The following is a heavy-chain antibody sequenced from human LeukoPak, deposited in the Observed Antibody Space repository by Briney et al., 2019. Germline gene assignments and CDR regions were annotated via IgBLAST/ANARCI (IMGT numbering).Heavy chain of an antibody. CDR1: GDSISSSSFY. CDR3: ARVINGGNSYHYYYYMDV. V-gene: IGHV4-39*07. J-gene: IGHJ6*03. CDR2: IYYTGST. D-gene: IGHD4-23*01. Sequence: SETLSLTCTVSGDSISSSSFYWGWIRQPPGKGLEWIGSIYYTGSTYYNPSLLSRVTISLDTSKNQFSLKLSSVTAADTAVYYCARVINGGNSYHYYYYMDVWGKGTTVTVSS.